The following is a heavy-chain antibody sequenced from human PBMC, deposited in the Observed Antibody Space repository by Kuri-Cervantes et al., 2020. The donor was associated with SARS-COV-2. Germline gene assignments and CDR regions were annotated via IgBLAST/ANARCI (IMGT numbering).Heavy chain of an antibody. CDR2: IHYSGST. D-gene: IGHD2-2*01. J-gene: IGHJ4*02. CDR1: GGSISSSSYY. V-gene: IGHV4-39*07. CDR3: GRGPAAIITPYFDY. Sequence: SETLSLTCTVSGGSISSSSYYWGWIRQPPGKGLEWIGSIHYSGSTYYNPSLKSRVTISVDTSKNQFSLKLSSVTAADTAVYYCGRGPAAIITPYFDYWGQGTLVTVSS.